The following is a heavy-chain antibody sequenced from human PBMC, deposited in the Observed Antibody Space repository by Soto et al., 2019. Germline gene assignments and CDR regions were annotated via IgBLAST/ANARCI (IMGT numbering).Heavy chain of an antibody. D-gene: IGHD6-19*01. CDR3: AKDRRIAVAGYGMDV. Sequence: EVQLLESGGGLVQPGGSLRLSCTASGFTFSSYAMSWVRQAPGKGLEWVSAISGSGGSTYYADSVKGRFTISRDNSKNTLYLQMNSLRAEDTAVYYCAKDRRIAVAGYGMDVWGQGTTVTVSS. V-gene: IGHV3-23*01. J-gene: IGHJ6*02. CDR1: GFTFSSYA. CDR2: ISGSGGST.